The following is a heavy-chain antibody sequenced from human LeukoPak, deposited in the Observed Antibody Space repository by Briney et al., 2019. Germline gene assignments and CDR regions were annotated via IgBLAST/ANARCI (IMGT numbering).Heavy chain of an antibody. CDR3: AKHDYGDMDDAFDI. V-gene: IGHV4-59*01. J-gene: IGHJ3*02. CDR2: IYYSGST. D-gene: IGHD4-17*01. Sequence: PSETLSLTCTVSGGSISSYYWSWIRQPPGKGLEGIGYIYYSGSTNYNPPLKSRVTISVDTSKNQFSLKLSSVTAADTAVYYCAKHDYGDMDDAFDIWGQGTMVTVSS. CDR1: GGSISSYY.